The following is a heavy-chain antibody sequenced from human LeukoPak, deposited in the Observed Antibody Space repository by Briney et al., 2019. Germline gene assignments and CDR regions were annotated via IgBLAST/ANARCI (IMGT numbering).Heavy chain of an antibody. CDR1: GYTFTKYG. V-gene: IGHV1-18*01. CDR3: ARGDDYGDYWGLY. D-gene: IGHD4-17*01. Sequence: ASVKVSCKASGYTFTKYGITWVRQAPGQGLEWMGWISTYNGNTNYAQKLQGRVTMTTDTSTSTAYMELRSLVSDDAAVYYCARGDDYGDYWGLYWGQGTLVTVSS. J-gene: IGHJ4*02. CDR2: ISTYNGNT.